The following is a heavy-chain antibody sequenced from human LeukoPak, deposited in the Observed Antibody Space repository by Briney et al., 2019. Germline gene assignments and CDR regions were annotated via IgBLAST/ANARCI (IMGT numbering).Heavy chain of an antibody. V-gene: IGHV4-59*01. D-gene: IGHD5-24*01. CDR2: IYYSGST. CDR3: ARDKLGDGYNFDY. CDR1: GGSISSYY. Sequence: SETLSLTCTVSGGSISSYYWSWIRQPPGKGLEWIGYIYYSGSTNYNPSLKSRVTISVDTSKNQFSLKLSSVTAADTAVYYCARDKLGDGYNFDYWGQETLVTVSS. J-gene: IGHJ4*02.